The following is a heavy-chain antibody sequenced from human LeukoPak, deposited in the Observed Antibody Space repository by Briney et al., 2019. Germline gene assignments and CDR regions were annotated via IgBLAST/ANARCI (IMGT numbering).Heavy chain of an antibody. CDR1: GYTFTSYG. V-gene: IGHV1-18*01. Sequence: GAAVKVSCKASGYTFTSYGISWVRQAPGQGLEWMGWISAYNGNTNYAQKLQGRVTMTTDTSTSTAYMELRSLRSDDTAVYYCARSPPYYYDSSGVFDYWGQGTLVTVSS. CDR3: ARSPPYYYDSSGVFDY. D-gene: IGHD3-22*01. J-gene: IGHJ4*02. CDR2: ISAYNGNT.